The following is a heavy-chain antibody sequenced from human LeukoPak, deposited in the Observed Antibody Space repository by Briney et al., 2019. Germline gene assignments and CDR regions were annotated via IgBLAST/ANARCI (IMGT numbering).Heavy chain of an antibody. Sequence: VSGDSIXSSTYYWGWIRQPPGKGLEWIGNISYSGSXYYNPSLKSRVTISVDTSKNQFSLKLRSVTAAATAVYFXXXXXXRXXXXPGYWGXGXLVTVSS. CDR1: GDSIXSSTYY. D-gene: IGHD2-8*02. CDR2: ISYSGSX. V-gene: IGHV4-39*01. CDR3: XXXXXRXXXXPGY. J-gene: IGHJ4*02.